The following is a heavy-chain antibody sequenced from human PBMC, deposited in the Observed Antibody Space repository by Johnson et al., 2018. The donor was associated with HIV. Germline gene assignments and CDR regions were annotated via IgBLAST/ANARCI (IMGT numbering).Heavy chain of an antibody. CDR3: AKGDCYDTSAAFDI. J-gene: IGHJ3*02. V-gene: IGHV3-33*03. Sequence: QVQLVESGGGVVQPGRSLRLSCAASGFTFSNYGMHWVRQAPGKGLAWVAVIRYDGTNKYYADSVKGRFTISRANSKNTLYLQMNSLRAEDTAVYYCAKGDCYDTSAAFDIWGQGTMVTVSS. D-gene: IGHD3-22*01. CDR1: GFTFSNYG. CDR2: IRYDGTNK.